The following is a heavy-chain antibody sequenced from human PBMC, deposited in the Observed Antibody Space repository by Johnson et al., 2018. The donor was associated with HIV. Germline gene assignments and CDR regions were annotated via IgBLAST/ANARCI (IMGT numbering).Heavy chain of an antibody. Sequence: VQLVESGGGWVQPGGSLRLTCAASGFAFNTYDMHWVRQVPGKGLEWVSAIGTLSDTFYSGSVKGRFTISRDNARTSLYLQMNNLRADDTAVYYCAREDTPFGSPHEGDAFDVWGHGTMVTVSA. D-gene: IGHD3-16*01. CDR3: AREDTPFGSPHEGDAFDV. CDR2: IGTLSDT. J-gene: IGHJ3*01. CDR1: GFAFNTYD. V-gene: IGHV3-13*01.